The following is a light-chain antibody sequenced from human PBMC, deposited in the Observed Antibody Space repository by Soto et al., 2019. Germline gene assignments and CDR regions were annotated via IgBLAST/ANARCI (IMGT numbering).Light chain of an antibody. CDR1: QSVSSSY. Sequence: EIVLTQSPGTLSLSPGERATLSCRASQSVSSSYLAWYQQKPGQAPRLLIYGASSRATGIPDRFSGSGSGTDFTLTISRLEPEDFAVYYCQQYGSSRNSFCPGTKVDIK. CDR2: GAS. J-gene: IGKJ3*01. V-gene: IGKV3-20*01. CDR3: QQYGSSRNS.